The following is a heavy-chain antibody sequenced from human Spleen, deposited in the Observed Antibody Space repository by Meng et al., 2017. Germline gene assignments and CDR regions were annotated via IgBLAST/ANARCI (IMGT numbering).Heavy chain of an antibody. V-gene: IGHV3-23*01. D-gene: IGHD1-26*01. Sequence: GGSLRLSCAASGFTFDDYAMHWVRQAPGKGLEWVSAISGSGGSTYYADSVKGRFTISRDNSKNTLYLQMNSLRAEDTAVYYCAKDLRWELPYYFDYWGQGTLVTVSS. CDR1: GFTFDDYA. CDR3: AKDLRWELPYYFDY. J-gene: IGHJ4*02. CDR2: ISGSGGST.